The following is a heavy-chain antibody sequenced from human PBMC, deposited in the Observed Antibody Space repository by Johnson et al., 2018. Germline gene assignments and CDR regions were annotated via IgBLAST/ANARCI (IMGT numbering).Heavy chain of an antibody. CDR3: AKEGLRFFVVVYYMDV. Sequence: VQLQEAGGGLVQPGGSLRLSCAASGFTFSSYWMHWVRQAAGKGLEWVSSISWNSGNIDYADSVKGRFSISRDNSKNTLYLQMNSLRAEDTAVYYCAKEGLRFFVVVYYMDVWGKGTTVTVSS. CDR2: ISWNSGNI. J-gene: IGHJ6*03. CDR1: GFTFSSYW. D-gene: IGHD3-3*01. V-gene: IGHV3-74*01.